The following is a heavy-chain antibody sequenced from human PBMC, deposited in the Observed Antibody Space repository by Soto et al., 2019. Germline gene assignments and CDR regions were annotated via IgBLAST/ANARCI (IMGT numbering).Heavy chain of an antibody. CDR1: GFTFSPYT. Sequence: GGSLRLSCAPSGFTFSPYTMNWVRQAPGKGLEWVSSIPSGGNIYYADSVKGRFTISRDHSLYLQMNSLRAEDTAVYYCARQHAWEYQAFSFYAMDVWGQGTTVTVSS. CDR3: ARQHAWEYQAFSFYAMDV. D-gene: IGHD2-2*01. J-gene: IGHJ6*02. V-gene: IGHV3-21*01. CDR2: IPSGGNI.